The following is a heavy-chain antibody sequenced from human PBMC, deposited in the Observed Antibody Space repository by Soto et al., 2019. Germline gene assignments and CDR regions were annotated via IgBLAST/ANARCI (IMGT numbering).Heavy chain of an antibody. J-gene: IGHJ4*02. D-gene: IGHD2-21*02. Sequence: QVQLVQSGAEVKKPGSSVKVSCKASGGTFSSYTISWVRQAPGQGLEWMGRIIPILGIANYAQKFQGRVTIAADTPTSTASMERSSLRSEDTAGFYWGREGGNRVTRSSFDYGGRGPLVTVSS. CDR3: GREGGNRVTRSSFDY. CDR1: GGTFSSYT. V-gene: IGHV1-69*02. CDR2: IIPILGIA.